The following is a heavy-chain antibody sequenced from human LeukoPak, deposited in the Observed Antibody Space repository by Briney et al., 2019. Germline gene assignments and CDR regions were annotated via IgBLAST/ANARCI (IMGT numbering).Heavy chain of an antibody. V-gene: IGHV3-23*01. J-gene: IGHJ4*02. D-gene: IGHD3-22*01. Sequence: GGSLRLSCRVSGITLSNYGMSWVRQAPGKGLEWVAGISGSGGSTNYADSVKGRLTISRDNPKNTLCLQMTSLRAEDTAVYFCAKRGVVIRVILVGFHKEAYYFDSWGQGALVTVSS. CDR3: AKRGVVIRVILVGFHKEAYYFDS. CDR2: ISGSGGST. CDR1: GITLSNYG.